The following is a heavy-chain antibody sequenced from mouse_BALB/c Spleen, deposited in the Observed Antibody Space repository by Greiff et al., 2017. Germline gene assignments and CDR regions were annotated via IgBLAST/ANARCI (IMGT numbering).Heavy chain of an antibody. CDR1: GYTFTSYW. CDR3: ARGGYDGYYYFDY. V-gene: IGHV1-7*01. J-gene: IGHJ2*01. D-gene: IGHD2-3*01. Sequence: VKLMESGAELAKPGASVKMSCKASGYTFTSYWMHWVKQRPGQGLEWIGYINPSTGYTEYNQKFKDKATLTADKSSSTAYMQLSSLTSEDSAVYYCARGGYDGYYYFDYWGQGTTLTVSS. CDR2: INPSTGYT.